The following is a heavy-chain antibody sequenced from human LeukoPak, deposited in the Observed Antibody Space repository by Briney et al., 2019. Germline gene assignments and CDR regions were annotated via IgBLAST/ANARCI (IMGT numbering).Heavy chain of an antibody. J-gene: IGHJ4*02. V-gene: IGHV4-59*01. CDR1: GGTISSYY. Sequence: SDTLSLTCTVSGGTISSYYWSWIRQPPGEGLEWIGYIYYSGSTNYNPSLKSRVTISVDTSKNQFSLKLSSVTASDTAVYYCARDSSGYAFDYWAREPWSPSPQ. CDR2: IYYSGST. CDR3: ARDSSGYAFDY. D-gene: IGHD3-22*01.